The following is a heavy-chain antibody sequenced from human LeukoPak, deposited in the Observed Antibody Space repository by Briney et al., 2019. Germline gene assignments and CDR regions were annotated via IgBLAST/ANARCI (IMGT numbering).Heavy chain of an antibody. Sequence: GGSLRLSCAASGFTFSSYNMIWVRQAPGKGLEWVSYISGRSSTIYYVDSVKGRFTISRDNAKNLLYLQMNSLRDEDTAVYYCARVSDATLDYWGQGTLVTVSS. J-gene: IGHJ4*02. CDR1: GFTFSSYN. CDR2: ISGRSSTI. CDR3: ARVSDATLDY. V-gene: IGHV3-48*02.